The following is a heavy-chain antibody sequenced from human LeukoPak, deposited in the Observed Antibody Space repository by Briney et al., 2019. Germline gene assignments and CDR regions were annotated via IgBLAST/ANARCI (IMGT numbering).Heavy chain of an antibody. CDR1: GGSFSGYY. CDR3: ARQTMVRGVLTRYFDY. V-gene: IGHV4-34*01. CDR2: INHSGST. D-gene: IGHD3-10*01. J-gene: IGHJ4*02. Sequence: SEALSLTCAVYGGSFSGYYWSWIRQPPGKGLEWIGEINHSGSTNYNPSLKSRVTISVDTSKNQFSLKLSSVTAADTAVYYCARQTMVRGVLTRYFDYWGQGTLVTVSS.